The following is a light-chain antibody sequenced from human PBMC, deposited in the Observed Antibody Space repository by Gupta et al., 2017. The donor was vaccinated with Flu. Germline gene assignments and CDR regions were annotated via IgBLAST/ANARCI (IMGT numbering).Light chain of an antibody. Sequence: CPSPLSASVGDRVTITCRASQSISSWLAWYQQKPGKAPKLLIYRASSLESGVPSRFSGSGSGTEFTLTTTSLQPDDFATYYCQQYDSWWTFGQGTKVEIK. V-gene: IGKV1-5*03. CDR3: QQYDSWWT. J-gene: IGKJ1*01. CDR1: QSISSW. CDR2: RAS.